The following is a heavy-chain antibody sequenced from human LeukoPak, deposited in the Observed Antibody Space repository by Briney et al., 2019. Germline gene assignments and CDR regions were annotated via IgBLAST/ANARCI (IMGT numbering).Heavy chain of an antibody. D-gene: IGHD3-16*01. CDR2: IYYSGST. CDR1: GGSISSGGYY. V-gene: IGHV4-31*03. J-gene: IGHJ5*02. Sequence: TSETLSLTCTVSGGSISSGGYYWSWIRQHPGKGLEWIGYIYYSGSTYYNPSLKSRVTISVDTSKNQFSLKLSSVTAADTAVYYCASVITTIRNWFDPWGQGTLVTVSS. CDR3: ASVITTIRNWFDP.